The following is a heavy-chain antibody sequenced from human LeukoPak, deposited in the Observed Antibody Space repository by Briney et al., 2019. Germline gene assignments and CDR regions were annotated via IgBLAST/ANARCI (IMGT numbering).Heavy chain of an antibody. D-gene: IGHD6-13*01. CDR2: IYHSGST. V-gene: IGHV4-38-2*01. J-gene: IGHJ5*02. Sequence: PSETLSLTCAVSGYSISSGYYWGWIRQPPGKGLEWIGSIYHSGSTYYNPSLKSRVTISVDTSKNQFSLRLSSVTAADTAVYYCQGGAIAAAGLGWFDPWGQGTLVTVSS. CDR3: QGGAIAAAGLGWFDP. CDR1: GYSISSGYY.